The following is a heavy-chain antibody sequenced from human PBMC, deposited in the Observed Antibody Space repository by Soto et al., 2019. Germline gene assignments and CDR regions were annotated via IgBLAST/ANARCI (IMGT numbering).Heavy chain of an antibody. V-gene: IGHV3-23*01. CDR2: ISGSGGST. J-gene: IGHJ6*02. CDR3: AKDNLIFGVVNPPSDYYYGMDV. CDR1: GFTFSSYA. D-gene: IGHD3-3*01. Sequence: PGGSLRLSCAASGFTFSSYAMNWVRQAPGKGLEWVSAISGSGGSTYYADSVKGHFTISRDNSKNTLYLHMDSLRAEDTAVYYCAKDNLIFGVVNPPSDYYYGMDVWGQGTTVTVSS.